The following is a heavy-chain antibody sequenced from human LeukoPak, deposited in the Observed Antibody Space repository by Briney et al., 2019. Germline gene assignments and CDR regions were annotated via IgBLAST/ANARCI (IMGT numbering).Heavy chain of an antibody. D-gene: IGHD6-13*01. CDR2: ISYDGSNK. V-gene: IGHV3-30*18. Sequence: GGSLRLSCAASGFTFSSYGMHWVRQAPGKGLEWVAVISYDGSNKYYADSVKGRFTISRDNSKNTLYLQMNSLRAEDTAVYYCAKLESTAAAEYRDAFDIWGQGTMVTVSS. J-gene: IGHJ3*02. CDR1: GFTFSSYG. CDR3: AKLESTAAAEYRDAFDI.